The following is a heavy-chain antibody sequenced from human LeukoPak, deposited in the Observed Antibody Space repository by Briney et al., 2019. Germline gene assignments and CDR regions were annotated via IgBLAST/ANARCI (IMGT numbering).Heavy chain of an antibody. Sequence: GGSLRRSCAASGFTFSSYDMHWVRQATGKGLEWVSAIGTAGDTYYPGSVKGRFTISRENAKTSLYLQMNSLTAGDTAVYYCARDASGGLLDYWGQGTLVTVSS. CDR3: ARDASGGLLDY. CDR1: GFTFSSYD. CDR2: IGTAGDT. V-gene: IGHV3-13*01. D-gene: IGHD5-12*01. J-gene: IGHJ4*01.